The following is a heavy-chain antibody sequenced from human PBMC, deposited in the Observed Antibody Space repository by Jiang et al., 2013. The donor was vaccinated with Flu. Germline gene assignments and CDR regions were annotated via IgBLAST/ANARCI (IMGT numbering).Heavy chain of an antibody. CDR1: GFRFTDYD. J-gene: IGHJ4*02. V-gene: IGHV3-23*01. D-gene: IGHD3-22*01. CDR2: ISVSGDST. CDR3: AKGSERSLTDMIVRITSFDH. Sequence: VQLLESGGGLVQPGGSVRLSCAASGFRFTDYDMTWVRQAPGKGLEWVSIISVSGDSTYYGDSVKGRFTISRDNSKNTLYLEMNSLRAEDTAVYYCAKGSERSLTDMIVRITSFDHWGQGTQVTVSP.